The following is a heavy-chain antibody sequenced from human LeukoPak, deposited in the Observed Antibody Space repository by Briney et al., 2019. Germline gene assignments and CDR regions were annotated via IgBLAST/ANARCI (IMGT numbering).Heavy chain of an antibody. Sequence: GASVKVSCKASGYTFTSYDINWVRQATGQGLEWMGWMNPNSGNTGYAQNFQGRVTMTRNTSISTAYMELSSLRSEDTAVYYCARAGSSGGYYEWFDPWGQGTLVTVSA. CDR3: ARAGSSGGYYEWFDP. D-gene: IGHD1-26*01. J-gene: IGHJ5*02. CDR2: MNPNSGNT. V-gene: IGHV1-8*01. CDR1: GYTFTSYD.